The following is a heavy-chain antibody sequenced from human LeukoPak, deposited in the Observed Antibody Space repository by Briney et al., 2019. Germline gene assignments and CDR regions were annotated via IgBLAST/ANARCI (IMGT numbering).Heavy chain of an antibody. D-gene: IGHD6-19*01. CDR1: GFTFSSYS. CDR3: AKDSSGWHPLEFDY. V-gene: IGHV3-48*01. J-gene: IGHJ4*02. Sequence: GGSLRLSCAASGFTFSSYSMNWVRQAPGKGLEWVSYISSSSSTIYCADSVKGRFTISRDNSKNTLYLQMNSLRAEDTAVYYCAKDSSGWHPLEFDYWGQGTLVTVSS. CDR2: ISSSSSTI.